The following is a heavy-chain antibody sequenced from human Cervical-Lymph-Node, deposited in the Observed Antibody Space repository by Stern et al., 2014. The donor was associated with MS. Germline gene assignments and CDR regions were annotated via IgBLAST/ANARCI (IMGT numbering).Heavy chain of an antibody. CDR3: SRDADGYSLVFGY. J-gene: IGHJ4*02. V-gene: IGHV4-30-4*01. D-gene: IGHD5-24*01. CDR1: GGSISIVEYY. Sequence: VQLEESGPGLVKPSQTLSLTCAVTGGSISIVEYYWRWIRQSPGKGLEWIGYIHNSGTTYYNPSLKSRVTISVDTSKNQFSLKLRSVTAADTAVYYCSRDADGYSLVFGYWGRGTLVTVSS. CDR2: IHNSGTT.